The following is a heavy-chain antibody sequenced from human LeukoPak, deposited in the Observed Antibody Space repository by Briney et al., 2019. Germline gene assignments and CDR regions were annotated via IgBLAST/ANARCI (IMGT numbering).Heavy chain of an antibody. J-gene: IGHJ3*02. D-gene: IGHD3-22*01. Sequence: SQTLSLTCTVSGGSISSGGYYWSWIRQHPGKGLEWIGYIYYSGSTYYNPSLKSQVTISVDTSKNQFSLKLSSVTAADTAVYYCARDGNYYDSSGYYPKEAFDIWGQGTMVTVSS. CDR2: IYYSGST. V-gene: IGHV4-31*01. CDR3: ARDGNYYDSSGYYPKEAFDI. CDR1: GGSISSGGYY.